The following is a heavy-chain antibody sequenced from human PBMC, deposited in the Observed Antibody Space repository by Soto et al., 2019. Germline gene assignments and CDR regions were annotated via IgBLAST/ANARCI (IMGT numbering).Heavy chain of an antibody. D-gene: IGHD5-18*01. CDR3: ARLLGYSSNYYSGIDV. J-gene: IGHJ6*02. CDR1: GYNFAYYW. CDR2: LYPGDSDT. V-gene: IGHV5-51*01. Sequence: GESLKISCKGSGYNFAYYWIGWVRQTPGKGLEWMGILYPGDSDTRYSPSFQGQVNFSADKSISTAYLQWSSLKASDTAIYYCARLLGYSSNYYSGIDVWGQGTPVTVSS.